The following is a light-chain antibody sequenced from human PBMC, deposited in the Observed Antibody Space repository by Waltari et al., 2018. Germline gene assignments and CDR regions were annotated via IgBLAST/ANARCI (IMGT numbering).Light chain of an antibody. Sequence: DIQLTQSPSFLSASVGDRVTITCRASQDVRSYLAWYQQKPGKAPKLLIYATSTLQTGVSSRFSGSASGTEFTLTISSLQPEDFAAYYCQQLDAYPLTFGQGTRLEIK. CDR1: QDVRSY. CDR3: QQLDAYPLT. J-gene: IGKJ5*01. CDR2: ATS. V-gene: IGKV1-9*01.